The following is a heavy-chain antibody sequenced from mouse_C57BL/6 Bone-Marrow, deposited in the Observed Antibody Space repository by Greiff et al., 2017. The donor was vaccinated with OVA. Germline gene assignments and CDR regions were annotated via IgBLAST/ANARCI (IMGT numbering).Heavy chain of an antibody. V-gene: IGHV5-4*03. CDR3: ARVCYGNYSWFAY. CDR1: GFTFSSYA. Sequence: DVKLVESGGGLVKPGGSLKLSCAASGFTFSSYAMSWVRQTPEKRLEWVATISDGGSYTYYPDNVKGRFTISRDNAKNNLYLQMSHLKSEDTAMYYCARVCYGNYSWFAYWGQGTLVTVSA. CDR2: ISDGGSYT. D-gene: IGHD2-1*01. J-gene: IGHJ3*01.